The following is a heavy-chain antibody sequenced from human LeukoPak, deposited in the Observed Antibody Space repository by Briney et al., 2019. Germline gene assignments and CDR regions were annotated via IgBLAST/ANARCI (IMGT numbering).Heavy chain of an antibody. D-gene: IGHD3-3*01. CDR2: MNPNSGNT. J-gene: IGHJ6*02. CDR3: ARNDYDFWSGAYYYGMDV. CDR1: GYTFTSYD. Sequence: ASVKVSCKASGYTFTSYDINWVRQATGQGLEWMGWMNPNSGNTGYAQKFQGRGTMTRNTSISTAYMELSSLRSEDPAVYYCARNDYDFWSGAYYYGMDVWGQGTTVTVSS. V-gene: IGHV1-8*01.